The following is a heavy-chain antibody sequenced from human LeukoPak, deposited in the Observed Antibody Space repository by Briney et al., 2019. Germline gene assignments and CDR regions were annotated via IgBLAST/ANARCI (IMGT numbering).Heavy chain of an antibody. J-gene: IGHJ3*01. D-gene: IGHD2-2*01. V-gene: IGHV3-23*01. Sequence: SGGSLRLSCAASGFTVKNYAMTWVRQAPGKGLEWVSIISGNGATTYYGDSVQGRFIVSRDNSRPTMYLQMNRLRVEDTAVYYCVRKGAQHLAFLLGAFDVWGQGTTVTVSS. CDR2: ISGNGATT. CDR3: VRKGAQHLAFLLGAFDV. CDR1: GFTVKNYA.